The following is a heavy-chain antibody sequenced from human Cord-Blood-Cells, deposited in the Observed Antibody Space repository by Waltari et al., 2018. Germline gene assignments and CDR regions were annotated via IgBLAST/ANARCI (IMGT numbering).Heavy chain of an antibody. J-gene: IGHJ4*02. V-gene: IGHV3-21*01. D-gene: IGHD1-1*01. Sequence: EVQLVESGGGLVKPGGSLRLSCAASGFTFSSYSMHWVRQPPGKGLEWVSSISSSSSYIYYADSVKGRFTISRDNAKNSLYLQMNSLRAEDTAVYYCARDFRATGTYYFDYWGQGTLVTVSS. CDR2: ISSSSSYI. CDR3: ARDFRATGTYYFDY. CDR1: GFTFSSYS.